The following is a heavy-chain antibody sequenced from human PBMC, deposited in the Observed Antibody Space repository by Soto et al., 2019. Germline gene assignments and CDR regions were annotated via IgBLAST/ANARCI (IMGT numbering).Heavy chain of an antibody. J-gene: IGHJ4*02. CDR2: ISADNGNT. CDR3: ARRGSNDYDSSGYYSLDY. D-gene: IGHD3-22*01. CDR1: GYTFTSYG. V-gene: IGHV1-18*04. Sequence: QVQLVQSGAEVKKPGASVKVSCKASGYTFTSYGISWVRQAPGQGLEWMGGISADNGNTNYAQKLQGRVTITTDTATSTAYMELRSLRSDDTAVYYCARRGSNDYDSSGYYSLDYWGQGTLVTVSS.